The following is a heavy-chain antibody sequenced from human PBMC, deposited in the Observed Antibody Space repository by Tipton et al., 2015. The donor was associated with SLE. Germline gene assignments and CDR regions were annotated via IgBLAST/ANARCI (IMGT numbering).Heavy chain of an antibody. CDR3: ARHLTGDPFHF. V-gene: IGHV5-51*01. Sequence: VQLVQSGAEVKKPGEALQISCKTSGYSFTNSWIVWFRHMPGKGLEWMGIIYPGDSDTRYSPSFQGQVTMSADKSISTAYLQWSSLKASDTAMYFCARHLTGDPFHFWGPGTMVTVYS. J-gene: IGHJ3*01. CDR2: IYPGDSDT. CDR1: GYSFTNSW. D-gene: IGHD7-27*01.